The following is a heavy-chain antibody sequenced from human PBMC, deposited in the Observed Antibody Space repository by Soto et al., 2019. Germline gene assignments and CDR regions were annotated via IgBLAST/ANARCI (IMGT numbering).Heavy chain of an antibody. CDR1: GGTISSSSYC. CDR3: ARSVLYSSSSGLIDY. Sequence: QLQLQESGPGLVKPSETLSLTCTVSGGTISSSSYCWGWIRQPPGKGLEWIGSIYYSGSTYYNPSLKSRVTISVDTSKNQFSLKLSSVTAADTAVYYCARSVLYSSSSGLIDYWGQGTLVTVSS. V-gene: IGHV4-39*01. D-gene: IGHD6-6*01. J-gene: IGHJ4*02. CDR2: IYYSGST.